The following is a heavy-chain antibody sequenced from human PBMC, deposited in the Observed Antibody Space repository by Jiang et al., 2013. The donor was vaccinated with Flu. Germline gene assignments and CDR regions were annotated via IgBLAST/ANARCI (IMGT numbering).Heavy chain of an antibody. CDR3: GRHRPIAAIDY. D-gene: IGHD6-25*01. CDR1: GYCFTSYW. V-gene: IGHV5-51*01. J-gene: IGHJ4*02. Sequence: GAEVKKPGESLKISCKGSGYCFTSYWIGWVRQMPGKGLEWMGIIYPGDSDTRYSPSFQGQVTISADKSSNTAYLQLNSLKASDTAMYYCGRHRPIAAIDYWGQGTLVTVAS. CDR2: IYPGDSDT.